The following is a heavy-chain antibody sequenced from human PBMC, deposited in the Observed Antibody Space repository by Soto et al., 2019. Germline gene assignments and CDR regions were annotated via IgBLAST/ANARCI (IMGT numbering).Heavy chain of an antibody. CDR3: ATQNVVREHPRVFDY. CDR1: GFTFSNYG. V-gene: IGHV3-30*03. J-gene: IGHJ4*02. D-gene: IGHD1-1*01. CDR2: MSFDGNDN. Sequence: QVQFVESGGGVVQPGTSLRLSCAASGFTFSNYGMHCVRQATGKGPEWVAVMSFDGNDNYYADSVKGRFTISRDNSRNTLYRQLNSRRSEEPAVYYCATQNVVREHPRVFDYWGQGTRVIFSS.